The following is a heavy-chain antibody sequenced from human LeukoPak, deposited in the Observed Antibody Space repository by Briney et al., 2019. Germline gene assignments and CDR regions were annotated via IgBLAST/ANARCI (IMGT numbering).Heavy chain of an antibody. CDR2: ISNVGGSK. D-gene: IGHD6-25*01. CDR1: GFTFSDYA. J-gene: IGHJ4*02. Sequence: PGGSLRLSCAASGFTFSDYAIHWVRQAPGKGLEWVSVISNVGGSKHYADSVKGRFTISRDNSKNTLLLQTNSLRPEDTAVYYCARQMTAAGTYLTPHYWGQGTLVTVSS. V-gene: IGHV3-30-3*01. CDR3: ARQMTAAGTYLTPHY.